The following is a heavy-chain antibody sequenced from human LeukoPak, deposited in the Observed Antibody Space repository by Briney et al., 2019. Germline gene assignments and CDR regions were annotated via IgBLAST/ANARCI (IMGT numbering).Heavy chain of an antibody. Sequence: GASVKVSCKASGGTFSSYAISWVRQAPGQGLEWMGRIIPIFGIANYAQKFQGRVTITADKSTSTAYMELSSLRSEDTAVYYCARDLLSAGATLGLGYWGQGTLVTVSS. D-gene: IGHD1-26*01. CDR2: IIPIFGIA. CDR3: ARDLLSAGATLGLGY. V-gene: IGHV1-69*04. J-gene: IGHJ4*02. CDR1: GGTFSSYA.